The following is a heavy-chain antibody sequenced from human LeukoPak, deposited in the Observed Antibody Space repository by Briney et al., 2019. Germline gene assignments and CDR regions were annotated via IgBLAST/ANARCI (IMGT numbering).Heavy chain of an antibody. D-gene: IGHD6-13*01. Sequence: SETLSLTCTVSGGSISSSSYYWGWIRQPPGKGLEWIGYIYYSGSTNYNPSLKSRVTISVDTSKNQFSLKLSSVTAADTAVYYCAVRSIAAAGAVDYWGQGTLVTVSS. CDR3: AVRSIAAAGAVDY. CDR1: GGSISSSSYY. CDR2: IYYSGST. V-gene: IGHV4-61*05. J-gene: IGHJ4*02.